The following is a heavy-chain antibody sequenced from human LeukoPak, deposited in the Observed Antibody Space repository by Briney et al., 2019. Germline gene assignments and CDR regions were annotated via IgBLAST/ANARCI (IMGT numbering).Heavy chain of an antibody. D-gene: IGHD3-22*01. CDR2: IIPIFGTA. Sequence: SVKVSCKASGGTFSSYAISWVRQAPGQGLEWMGGIIPIFGTANYAQKFQGRVTITADKSTSTAYMELSSLRSEDTAVYYCARNLRAYYYDSSGSFDYWGQGTLVTVSS. V-gene: IGHV1-69*06. CDR1: GGTFSSYA. CDR3: ARNLRAYYYDSSGSFDY. J-gene: IGHJ4*02.